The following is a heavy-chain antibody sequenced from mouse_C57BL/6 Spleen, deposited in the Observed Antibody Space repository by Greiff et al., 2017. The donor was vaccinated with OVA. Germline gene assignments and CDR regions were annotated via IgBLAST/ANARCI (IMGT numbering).Heavy chain of an antibody. Sequence: QVQLQQSGPELVKPGASVKISCKASGYAFSSSWMNWVKQRPGKGLEWIGRIYPGDGDTNYNGKFKGKATLTADKSSSTAYMQLSSLTSEDSAVYFCARSELTGNDYWGQGTTLTVSS. V-gene: IGHV1-82*01. D-gene: IGHD4-1*01. CDR1: GYAFSSSW. CDR3: ARSELTGNDY. CDR2: IYPGDGDT. J-gene: IGHJ2*01.